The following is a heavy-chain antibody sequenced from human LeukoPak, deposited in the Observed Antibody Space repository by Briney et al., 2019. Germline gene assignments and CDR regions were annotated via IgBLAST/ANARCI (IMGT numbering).Heavy chain of an antibody. V-gene: IGHV4-61*02. Sequence: SQTLSLTCTVSGGSISSGSYYWSWIRQPAGKGLEWIGRIYTSGSTNHNPSLKSRVTISVDTSKNQFSLKLSSVTAADTAVYYCAREQVGIAVAGLRGLDYWGQGTLVTVSS. CDR2: IYTSGST. J-gene: IGHJ4*02. CDR3: AREQVGIAVAGLRGLDY. D-gene: IGHD6-19*01. CDR1: GGSISSGSYY.